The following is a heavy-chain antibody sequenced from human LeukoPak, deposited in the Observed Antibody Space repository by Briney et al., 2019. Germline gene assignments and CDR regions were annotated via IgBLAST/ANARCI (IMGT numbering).Heavy chain of an antibody. Sequence: PGRSLILSCAASGFIFKMYALHWVRQAPGKGLEWVAVISHDGSNTFYGDSVKGRFTFSRDNSKNTLNLQMDSLRVDDTAVYYCEAVAVSGGGYWGQGTLVTVSS. V-gene: IGHV3-30*04. D-gene: IGHD6-19*01. CDR2: ISHDGSNT. J-gene: IGHJ4*02. CDR1: GFIFKMYA. CDR3: EAVAVSGGGY.